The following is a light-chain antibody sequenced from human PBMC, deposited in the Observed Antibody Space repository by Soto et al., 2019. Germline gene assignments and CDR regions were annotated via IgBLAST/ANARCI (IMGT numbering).Light chain of an antibody. CDR3: KQYNSYSSWT. CDR1: QSINTW. CDR2: GAS. V-gene: IGKV1-5*01. J-gene: IGKJ1*01. Sequence: DVQMTQSPSTLSASVGDRVTITCRASQSINTWLAWYQQKPGKAPKLLIYGASSLESGVPSRFSGSGSGTEFTLTISSLQPDDFATYYCKQYNSYSSWTFGQGTKVDIK.